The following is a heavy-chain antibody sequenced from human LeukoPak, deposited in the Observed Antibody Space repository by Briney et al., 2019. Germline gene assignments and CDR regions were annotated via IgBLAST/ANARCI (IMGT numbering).Heavy chain of an antibody. J-gene: IGHJ2*01. V-gene: IGHV3-9*01. CDR1: GFTFDDYA. D-gene: IGHD4-23*01. CDR2: ISWNSGSI. Sequence: QPGRSLRVSCAASGFTFDDYAMHWVRQAPGKGLEWVSGISWNSGSIGYADSVKGRFTISRDNAKNSLYLQMNSLRAEDTALYYCAKGYGGNSWWDWYFDLWGRGTLVTASS. CDR3: AKGYGGNSWWDWYFDL.